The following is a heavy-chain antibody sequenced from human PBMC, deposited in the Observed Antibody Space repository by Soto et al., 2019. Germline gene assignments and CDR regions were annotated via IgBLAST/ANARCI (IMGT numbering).Heavy chain of an antibody. CDR2: ISSSSSTI. CDR3: ATDHSGYSGYDRVRYFDY. Sequence: GGSLRLSCAASGFTFSSYSMNWVRQAPGRGLEWVSYISSSSSTIYYADSVKGRFTISRDNAKNSLYLQMNSLRAEDTAVYYCATDHSGYSGYDRVRYFDYWGQGTLVTVSS. CDR1: GFTFSSYS. D-gene: IGHD5-12*01. V-gene: IGHV3-48*01. J-gene: IGHJ4*02.